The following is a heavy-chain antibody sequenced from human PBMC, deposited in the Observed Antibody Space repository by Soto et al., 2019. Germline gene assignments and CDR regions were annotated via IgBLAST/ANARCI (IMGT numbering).Heavy chain of an antibody. CDR1: GGSFSGYY. V-gene: IGHV4-34*01. CDR2: INHSGST. D-gene: IGHD3-10*01. J-gene: IGHJ3*02. Sequence: SETLSLTCAVYGGSFSGYYWSWIRRPPGKGLEWIGEINHSGSTNYNPSLKSRVTISVDTSKNQFSLKLSSVTAADTAVYYCAFRVPVVRGAKGAFDIWGQGTMVTVSS. CDR3: AFRVPVVRGAKGAFDI.